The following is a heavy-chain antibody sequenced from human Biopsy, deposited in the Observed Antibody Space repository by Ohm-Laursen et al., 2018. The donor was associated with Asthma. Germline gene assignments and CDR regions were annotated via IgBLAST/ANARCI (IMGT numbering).Heavy chain of an antibody. Sequence: SVKVSCKASGYSFELNGMSWVRQRPGQGLEWMGWISDYLENPNYAQKFQGRVNMTYDRSTNTAYMELKSLRTDDSAVYFCARTYCTLNTCYASFDHWGQGTLVAVSS. D-gene: IGHD2-2*01. CDR1: GYSFELNG. J-gene: IGHJ4*02. V-gene: IGHV1-18*04. CDR3: ARTYCTLNTCYASFDH. CDR2: ISDYLENP.